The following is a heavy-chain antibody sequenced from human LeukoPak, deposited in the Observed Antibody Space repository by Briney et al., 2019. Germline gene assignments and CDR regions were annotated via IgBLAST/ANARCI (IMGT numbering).Heavy chain of an antibody. Sequence: GGSLRLSCAASGFTVSSNYMSWVRQAPGKGLEWVSGISGSEGSTHYADSVKGRFTISRDNSKNTLYLQMNSLRAEDTAVYYCAKSLFYYDNSGYDYWGQGTLVTVSS. J-gene: IGHJ4*02. CDR1: GFTVSSNY. D-gene: IGHD3-22*01. CDR2: ISGSEGST. V-gene: IGHV3-23*01. CDR3: AKSLFYYDNSGYDY.